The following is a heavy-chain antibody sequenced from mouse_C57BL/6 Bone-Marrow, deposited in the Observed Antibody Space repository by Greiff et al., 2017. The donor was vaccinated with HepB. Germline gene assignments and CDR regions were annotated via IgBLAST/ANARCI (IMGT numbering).Heavy chain of an antibody. D-gene: IGHD2-4*01. Sequence: EVKLVESGGGLVQPGGSMKLSCAASGFTFSDAWMDWVRQSPEKGLEWVAEIRNKANNHATYYAESVKGRFTISRDDSNSSVYLQMNSFRAEDTGIYYCTRTPYDYDAGYYALEYWGQGTSVTVSS. CDR2: IRNKANNHAT. CDR3: TRTPYDYDAGYYALEY. J-gene: IGHJ4*01. CDR1: GFTFSDAW. V-gene: IGHV6-6*01.